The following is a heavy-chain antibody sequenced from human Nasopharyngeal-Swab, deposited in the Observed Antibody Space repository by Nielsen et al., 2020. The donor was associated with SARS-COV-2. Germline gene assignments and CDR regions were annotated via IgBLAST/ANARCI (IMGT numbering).Heavy chain of an antibody. Sequence: GGSLRLSCAASGFTFSSYWMSWVRQAPGKGLEWVANIKQDGSEKYYVDSVKGRFTISRDNAKNSLYLQMNSLRAEDTAVYYCATSSPPHDYYYYGMDVWGQGTTVTVSS. CDR2: IKQDGSEK. CDR3: ATSSPPHDYYYYGMDV. J-gene: IGHJ6*02. CDR1: GFTFSSYW. V-gene: IGHV3-7*01.